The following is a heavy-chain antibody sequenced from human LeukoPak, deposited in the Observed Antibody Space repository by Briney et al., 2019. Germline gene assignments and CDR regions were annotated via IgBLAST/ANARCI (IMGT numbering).Heavy chain of an antibody. CDR2: IYYSGST. J-gene: IGHJ6*03. CDR3: ARGSGRYYDFWSGLSPHYYYYMDV. D-gene: IGHD3-3*01. Sequence: PSETLSLTCTVSGGSISSHYWSWSRQPPGKGLEWIGYIYYSGSTNYNPSLKSRVTISVDTSKNQFSLKLSSVTAADTAVYYCARGSGRYYDFWSGLSPHYYYYMDVWGKGTTVTVSS. V-gene: IGHV4-59*11. CDR1: GGSISSHY.